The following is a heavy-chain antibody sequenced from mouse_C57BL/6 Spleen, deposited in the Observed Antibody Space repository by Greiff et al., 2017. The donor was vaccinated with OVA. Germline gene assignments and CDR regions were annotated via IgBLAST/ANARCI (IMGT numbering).Heavy chain of an antibody. V-gene: IGHV2-2*01. J-gene: IGHJ3*01. CDR2: IWSGGST. CDR1: GFSLTSYG. Sequence: QVQLKQSGPGLVQPSQSLSITCTVSGFSLTSYGVHWVRQSPGKGLEWLGVIWSGGSTDYNAAFISRLSISKDNSKSQVFFKMNSLQADDTAIYYCAADVPGGFAYWGQGTLVTVSA. CDR3: AADVPGGFAY.